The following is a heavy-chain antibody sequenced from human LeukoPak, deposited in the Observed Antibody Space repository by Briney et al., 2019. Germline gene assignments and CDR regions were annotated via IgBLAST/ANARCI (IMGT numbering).Heavy chain of an antibody. D-gene: IGHD1-26*01. V-gene: IGHV1-2*02. CDR3: ARDQFRGIVGAKGWFDP. CDR2: INPNSGGT. J-gene: IGHJ5*02. Sequence: GASVKVSCKASGYTFTGYYMHWVRQAPGQGLEWMGWINPNSGGTNYAQKFQGRVTMTRDTSISTAYMELSRLRSDDTAVYYCARDQFRGIVGAKGWFDPWGQGTLATVSS. CDR1: GYTFTGYY.